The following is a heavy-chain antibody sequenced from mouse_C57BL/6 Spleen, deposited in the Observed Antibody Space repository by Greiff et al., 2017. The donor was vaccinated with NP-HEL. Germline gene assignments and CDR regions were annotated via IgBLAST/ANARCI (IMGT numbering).Heavy chain of an antibody. CDR3: AINWEGGFDY. CDR2: IYPGDGDT. J-gene: IGHJ2*01. D-gene: IGHD4-1*01. CDR1: GYAFSRSW. Sequence: VQLLQSGPELVKPGASVKISCKASGYAFSRSWMHWVKQRPGTGLEWIGRIYPGDGDTTYYGKFKGKATLTADKSSSTAYMQLSSLTSEDSAVYFCAINWEGGFDYWGQGTALTVSS. V-gene: IGHV1-82*01.